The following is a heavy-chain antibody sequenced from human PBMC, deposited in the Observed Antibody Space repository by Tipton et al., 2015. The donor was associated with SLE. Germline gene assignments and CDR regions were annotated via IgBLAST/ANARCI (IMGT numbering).Heavy chain of an antibody. CDR2: IYPDDSDT. D-gene: IGHD4/OR15-4a*01. V-gene: IGHV5-51*03. J-gene: IGHJ5*02. Sequence: VQLVQSGAEVKKPGESLKISCKASGYNFITYWIGWVRLMPGKGLEWMGIIYPDDSDTKYSPSFQGQVTISVDQSISTAFLQWSSLTASDTAMYYCARLGAGRSVTPDWFDPWGQGTLVTVSS. CDR3: ARLGAGRSVTPDWFDP. CDR1: GYNFITYW.